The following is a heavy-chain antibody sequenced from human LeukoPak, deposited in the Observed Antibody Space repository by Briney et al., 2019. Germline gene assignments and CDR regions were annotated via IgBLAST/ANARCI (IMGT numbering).Heavy chain of an antibody. CDR1: GYTFTGYY. Sequence: ASVKVSCKASGYTFTGYYMHWVRQAPGQGLEWMGWMNPNTGKTGYAQKFQGRVTMTRNTSITTAYLELSSLRSEDTAVYYCASGGRVVAAYDAFEHWGQGTLVTVSS. J-gene: IGHJ4*02. D-gene: IGHD2-15*01. CDR3: ASGGRVVAAYDAFEH. V-gene: IGHV1-8*02. CDR2: MNPNTGKT.